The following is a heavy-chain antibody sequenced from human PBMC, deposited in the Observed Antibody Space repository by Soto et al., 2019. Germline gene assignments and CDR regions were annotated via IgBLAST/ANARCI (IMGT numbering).Heavy chain of an antibody. J-gene: IGHJ4*02. Sequence: QVQLVQSGAEVKKPGASLKVSCKASGYTFTSYDINWVRQAAGQGLEWMGWMNPNSGNTGYAQKFQGRVTMTRNTSISTAYMELSSLRSEDTAVYYCAREGTYVWSYDYWGQGTLVTVSS. CDR2: MNPNSGNT. D-gene: IGHD3-16*01. CDR1: GYTFTSYD. V-gene: IGHV1-8*01. CDR3: AREGTYVWSYDY.